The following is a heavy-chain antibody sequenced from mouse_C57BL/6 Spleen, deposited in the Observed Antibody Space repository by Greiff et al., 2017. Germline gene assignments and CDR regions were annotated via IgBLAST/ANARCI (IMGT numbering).Heavy chain of an antibody. CDR3: TTEATVVATGDFDY. CDR2: IDPEDGDT. Sequence: VHVKQSGAELVRPGASVKLSCTASGFNIKDYYMHWVKQRPEQGLEWIGRIDPEDGDTEYAPKFQGKATMTADTSSNTAYLQLSSLTSEDTAVYYCTTEATVVATGDFDYWGQGTTLTVSS. CDR1: GFNIKDYY. D-gene: IGHD1-1*01. V-gene: IGHV14-1*01. J-gene: IGHJ2*01.